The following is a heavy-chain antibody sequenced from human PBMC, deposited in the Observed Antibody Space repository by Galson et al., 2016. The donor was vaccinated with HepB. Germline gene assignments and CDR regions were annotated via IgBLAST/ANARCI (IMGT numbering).Heavy chain of an antibody. J-gene: IGHJ5*01. Sequence: PALVKPTQTLTLTCNFSGFSLGTSGVGVGWIRQPPGQALEWLALIYWDGERRYSPSLQGRLTITKDTSEDQVVLTMTNMNSADTGTYYCARRPVRFSHVFDPWGQGTLFNVS. CDR1: GFSLGTSGVG. D-gene: IGHD4-17*01. CDR2: IYWDGER. V-gene: IGHV2-5*02. CDR3: ARRPVRFSHVFDP.